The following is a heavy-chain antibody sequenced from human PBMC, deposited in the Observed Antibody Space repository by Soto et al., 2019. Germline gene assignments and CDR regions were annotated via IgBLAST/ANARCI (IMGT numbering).Heavy chain of an antibody. D-gene: IGHD1-26*01. CDR1: GGSISSYY. Sequence: KPSETLSLTCTVSGGSISSYYWSWIRQPPGKGLEWIGYIYYSGSTNYNPSLKSRVTISVDTSKNQFSLKLSSVTAADTAVYYCARQSGHPFHFDYWGQGTLVTVSS. CDR3: ARQSGHPFHFDY. J-gene: IGHJ4*02. V-gene: IGHV4-59*01. CDR2: IYYSGST.